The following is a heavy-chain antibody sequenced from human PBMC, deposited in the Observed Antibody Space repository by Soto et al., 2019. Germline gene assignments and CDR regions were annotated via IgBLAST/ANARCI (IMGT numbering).Heavy chain of an antibody. V-gene: IGHV1-2*02. CDR3: SRGPVCEWELRGYFQH. Sequence: ASVKVSCKASGYTFTGYYMHWVRQAPGQGLEWMGWINPNSGGTNWAQTFQDRVTMTRDTSISTAFMELSRLRSDDTAGYYCSRGPVCEWELRGYFQHWGQGTLVTVSS. D-gene: IGHD1-26*01. CDR1: GYTFTGYY. CDR2: INPNSGGT. J-gene: IGHJ1*01.